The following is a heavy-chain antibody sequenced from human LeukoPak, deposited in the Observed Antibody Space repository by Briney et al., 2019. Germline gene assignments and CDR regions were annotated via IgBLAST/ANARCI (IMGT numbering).Heavy chain of an antibody. J-gene: IGHJ4*02. V-gene: IGHV4-4*07. D-gene: IGHD5-24*01. CDR1: GGSISNYY. CDR2: IYTSGST. CDR3: ASGLQFRILDY. Sequence: SETLSFTCTVSGGSISNYYWNWIRQPAGKGLEWIGRIYTSGSTNYNPSLKSLVTMTVDTSNNQISLKPTAVTAADTAVYYCASGLQFRILDYWGQGTLVTVSS.